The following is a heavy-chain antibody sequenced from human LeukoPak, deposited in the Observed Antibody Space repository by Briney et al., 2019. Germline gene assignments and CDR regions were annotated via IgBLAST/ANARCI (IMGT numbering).Heavy chain of an antibody. CDR3: AREGYCSGGSCYSGAHFHH. V-gene: IGHV1-8*01. CDR2: MNPNSGNT. J-gene: IGHJ1*01. CDR1: GYTFTSYD. Sequence: VASVKVSCKASGYTFTSYDINWVRQATGQGLEWMGWMNPNSGNTGYAQKYQGRVTMTRNTSISTAYMELSSLRSEDTAVYYCAREGYCSGGSCYSGAHFHHWGQGTLVTVSS. D-gene: IGHD2-15*01.